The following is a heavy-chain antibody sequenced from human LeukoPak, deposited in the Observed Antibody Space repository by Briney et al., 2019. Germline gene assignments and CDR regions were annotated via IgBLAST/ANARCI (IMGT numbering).Heavy chain of an antibody. J-gene: IGHJ4*02. CDR3: ARGRGVAHWDY. D-gene: IGHD2-8*02. V-gene: IGHV4-31*03. CDR2: IYYSGST. Sequence: PSETLSLTCTVSGGSISSGGYYWSWIRQHPGKGLEWIGYIYYSGSTNYNPSLKSRVTISVDTSKNQFSLKLSSVTAADTAVYYCARGRGVAHWDYWGQGTLVTVSS. CDR1: GGSISSGGYY.